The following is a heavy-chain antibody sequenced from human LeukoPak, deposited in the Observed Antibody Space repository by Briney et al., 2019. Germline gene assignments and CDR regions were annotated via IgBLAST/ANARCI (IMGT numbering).Heavy chain of an antibody. V-gene: IGHV3-21*01. J-gene: IGHJ3*02. CDR1: RFTFSSYS. D-gene: IGHD3-22*01. CDR3: AREVRYYDSSGYYSDAFDI. CDR2: ISSSSSYI. Sequence: SGGSLRLSCAASRFTFSSYSMNWVRQAPGKGLEWVSSISSSSSYIYYADSVKGRFTISRDNAKNSLYLQMNSLRAEDTAVYYCAREVRYYDSSGYYSDAFDIWGQGTMVTVSS.